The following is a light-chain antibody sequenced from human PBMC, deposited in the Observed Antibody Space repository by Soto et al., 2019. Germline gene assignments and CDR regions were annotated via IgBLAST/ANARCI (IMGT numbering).Light chain of an antibody. CDR3: QQYGSSPFT. CDR2: DAS. Sequence: EIVLTQSPGTLSLSPGERATLSCRASQSISSPYVAWYQQKPGQAPRLLIYDASRRATGIPDRFSGSGSGTDFTLSISRLEPEDFAIYYCQQYGSSPFTFGQGTKLEIK. J-gene: IGKJ2*01. V-gene: IGKV3-20*01. CDR1: QSISSPY.